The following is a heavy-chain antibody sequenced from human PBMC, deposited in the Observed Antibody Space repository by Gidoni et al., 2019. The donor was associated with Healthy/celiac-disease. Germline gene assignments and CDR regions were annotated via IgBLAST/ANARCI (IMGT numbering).Heavy chain of an antibody. D-gene: IGHD2-2*01. V-gene: IGHV4-34*01. Sequence: QVQLQQWGAGLLKPSETLSLTCAVYGGSFSGYYWSWIRQPPGKGLEWIGEIKHSGRTNYNPSLKSRVTISVDTSKNQFSLKLSSVTAADTAVYYCARGGVVPAAVDYWGQGTLVTVSS. CDR3: ARGGVVPAAVDY. J-gene: IGHJ4*02. CDR1: GGSFSGYY. CDR2: IKHSGRT.